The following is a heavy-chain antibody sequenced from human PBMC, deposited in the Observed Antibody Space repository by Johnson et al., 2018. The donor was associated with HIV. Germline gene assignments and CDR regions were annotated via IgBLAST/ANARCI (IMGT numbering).Heavy chain of an antibody. D-gene: IGHD2-8*02. Sequence: EVQLVESGGGVVQPGRSLKLSCAASGFTFSDYAMAWVRQAPGKGLQWLAELSNTGLNTYYADSVRGRFTISRDNSKNTLYLQMNSLRAEDTAVYYCARDCTGGVCLNDAFDIWGQGTMVTVAS. CDR3: ARDCTGGVCLNDAFDI. CDR2: LSNTGLNT. J-gene: IGHJ3*02. V-gene: IGHV3-23*04. CDR1: GFTFSDYA.